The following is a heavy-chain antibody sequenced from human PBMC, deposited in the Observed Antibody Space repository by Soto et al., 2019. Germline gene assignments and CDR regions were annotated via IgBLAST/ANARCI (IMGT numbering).Heavy chain of an antibody. V-gene: IGHV4-31*03. Sequence: SETLSLTCTVSGGSISSGGYYWSWIRQHPGKGLEWIGYIYYSGSTYYNPSLKSRVTISVDTSKNQFSLKLSSVTAADTAVYYCARDLGSSWLNWFDPWGQGTLVTVS. CDR1: GGSISSGGYY. CDR2: IYYSGST. CDR3: ARDLGSSWLNWFDP. D-gene: IGHD6-13*01. J-gene: IGHJ5*02.